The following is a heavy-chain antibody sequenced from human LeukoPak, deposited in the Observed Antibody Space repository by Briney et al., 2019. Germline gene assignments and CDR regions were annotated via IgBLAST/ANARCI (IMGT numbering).Heavy chain of an antibody. V-gene: IGHV4-59*08. Sequence: PSETLSLTCTVSGGSISSYYWSWIRQPPGKGLEWIGYIYYSGSTNYNPSLKSRVTISVDTSKNQFSLKLSSVTAADTAVYYCARGAVAGKWKGDFQHWGQGTLVTVSS. CDR1: GGSISSYY. J-gene: IGHJ1*01. CDR3: ARGAVAGKWKGDFQH. D-gene: IGHD6-19*01. CDR2: IYYSGST.